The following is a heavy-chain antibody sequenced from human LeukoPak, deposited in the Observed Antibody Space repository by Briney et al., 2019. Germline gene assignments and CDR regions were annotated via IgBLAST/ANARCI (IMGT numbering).Heavy chain of an antibody. J-gene: IGHJ6*03. CDR1: GGSISSSNW. D-gene: IGHD6-13*01. Sequence: TSETLSLTCAVSGGSISSSNWWSWVRQPPGKGLEWIGEIYHSGSTNYNPSLKSRVTISVDKSKNQFSLKLSSVTAADTAVYYCARGYSSSWYTYYYYMDVWGKGTTVTVSS. CDR2: IYHSGST. CDR3: ARGYSSSWYTYYYYMDV. V-gene: IGHV4-4*02.